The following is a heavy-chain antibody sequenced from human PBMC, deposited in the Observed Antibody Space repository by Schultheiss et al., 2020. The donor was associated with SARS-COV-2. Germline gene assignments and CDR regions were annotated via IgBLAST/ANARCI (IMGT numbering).Heavy chain of an antibody. CDR3: ARDTAWNDLDY. CDR1: GGSISSVGYY. J-gene: IGHJ4*02. V-gene: IGHV4-31*03. D-gene: IGHD1-1*01. CDR2: IYYSGST. Sequence: SETLSLTCTVSGGSISSVGYYWNWIRQHPGTGLEWIGYIYYSGSTYYNPSLRSRVTISVDTSKNQFSLKLSSVTAADTAVYYCARDTAWNDLDYWGQGTLVTVSS.